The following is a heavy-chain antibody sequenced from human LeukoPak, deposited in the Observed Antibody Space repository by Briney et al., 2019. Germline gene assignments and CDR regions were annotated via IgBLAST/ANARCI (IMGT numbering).Heavy chain of an antibody. D-gene: IGHD1-1*01. CDR1: GGSISPYY. J-gene: IGHJ1*01. V-gene: IGHV4-59*01. CDR2: IFYNGNT. CDR3: ARHDAEYFQH. Sequence: PSETLSLTCTVSGGSISPYYWSWIRQPPGKGLEWIAYIFYNGNTNYNPSLKSRVTISVDTSKNQFSLKLSSVTAADTAVYYCARHDAEYFQHWGQGTLVTVSS.